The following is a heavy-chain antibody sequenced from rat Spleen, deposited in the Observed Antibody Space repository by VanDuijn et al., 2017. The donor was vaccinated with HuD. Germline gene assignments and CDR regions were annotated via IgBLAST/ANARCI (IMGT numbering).Heavy chain of an antibody. CDR3: ARFGYTTDYYYDY. V-gene: IGHV3-1*01. J-gene: IGHJ2*01. CDR1: GYSITSNY. Sequence: EVQLQESGPGLVKPSQSLSLTCSVTGYSITSNYWGWLRKFPGNKMEWMGYISYSGSASYTPSLKGRISITRDTSKNQFFLQLNSVTTEDTATYYCARFGYTTDYYYDYWGQGVMVTVSP. D-gene: IGHD1-6*01. CDR2: ISYSGSA.